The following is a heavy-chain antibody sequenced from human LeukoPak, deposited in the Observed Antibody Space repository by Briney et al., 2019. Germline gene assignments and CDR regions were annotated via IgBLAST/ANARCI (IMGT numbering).Heavy chain of an antibody. CDR2: INWNGGST. J-gene: IGHJ6*03. V-gene: IGHV3-20*04. Sequence: PGGSLRLSCAASGFTFDDYSLSWVRQAPGKGLEWVSGINWNGGSTGYADSVKGRFTISRDNAKNSLYLQMNSLRGEDTALYYCARAYYCSGGSCYDDYYYMDVWGKGTTVTVS. D-gene: IGHD2-15*01. CDR3: ARAYYCSGGSCYDDYYYMDV. CDR1: GFTFDDYS.